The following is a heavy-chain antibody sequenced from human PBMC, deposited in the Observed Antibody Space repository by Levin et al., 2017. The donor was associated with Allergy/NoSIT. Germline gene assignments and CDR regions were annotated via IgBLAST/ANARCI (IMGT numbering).Heavy chain of an antibody. V-gene: IGHV3-23*01. D-gene: IGHD3-10*01. CDR3: TKDDLFVCGATYRYSGFDS. Sequence: GGSLRLSCAASGFTFSSFALSWVRQAPGKGLEWVSGILASGTNTYYADSVKGRFTISRDNSKNTLYLPMNSLRAEDTALYYCTKDDLFVCGATYRYSGFDSWGQGTLVTVSS. CDR2: ILASGTNT. J-gene: IGHJ4*02. CDR1: GFTFSSFA.